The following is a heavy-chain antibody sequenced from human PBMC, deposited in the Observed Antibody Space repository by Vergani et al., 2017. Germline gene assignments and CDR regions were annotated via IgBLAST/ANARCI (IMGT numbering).Heavy chain of an antibody. V-gene: IGHV1-2*02. CDR2: INPNSGGT. J-gene: IGHJ4*02. CDR3: ARGSEHWTTTVATFANY. CDR1: GYTFTGYY. D-gene: IGHD5-12*01. Sequence: QVQLVQSGAEVKKPGASVTVSCKASGYTFTGYYMHWVRQAPGQGLEWMGWINPNSGGTNYAQTFQGRVTMTGDTSISTASMELSRLTSDDTAVYYCARGSEHWTTTVATFANYWGQGTLVTVSA.